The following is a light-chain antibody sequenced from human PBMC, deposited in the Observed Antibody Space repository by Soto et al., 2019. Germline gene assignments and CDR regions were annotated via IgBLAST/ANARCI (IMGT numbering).Light chain of an antibody. CDR1: QSVLYNSNNKNY. Sequence: DIVMTQSPDSLAVSLGERATINCKSSQSVLYNSNNKNYLAWYQQKPGQPPKLLIYLASTRESGVPDRFSGSGSGTDSTLTISSLQAEDVAVYYCQQYYNTPLFTFGPGTKVDIK. J-gene: IGKJ3*01. CDR2: LAS. CDR3: QQYYNTPLFT. V-gene: IGKV4-1*01.